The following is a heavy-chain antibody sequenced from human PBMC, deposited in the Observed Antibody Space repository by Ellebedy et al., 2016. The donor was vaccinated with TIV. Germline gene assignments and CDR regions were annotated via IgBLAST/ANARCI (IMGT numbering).Heavy chain of an antibody. CDR3: YYGGNSGY. CDR1: GFTFSGSA. J-gene: IGHJ4*02. Sequence: PGGSLRLSCAASGFTFSGSAMHWVRQASGKGLEWVGRIRSKANSYATAYAASVKGRFTISRDDSKNTAYLQMNSLKIEDTAVYYCYYGGNSGYWGQGTLVTVSS. V-gene: IGHV3-73*01. D-gene: IGHD4-23*01. CDR2: IRSKANSYAT.